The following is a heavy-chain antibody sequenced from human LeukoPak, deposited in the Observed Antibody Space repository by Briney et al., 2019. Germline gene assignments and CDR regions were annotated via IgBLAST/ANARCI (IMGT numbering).Heavy chain of an antibody. J-gene: IGHJ4*02. CDR1: EYSFTSYW. CDR3: ARIATGGTPWADY. D-gene: IGHD7-27*01. Sequence: GESLKISCKGSEYSFTSYWISWVRQMPGKGLEWMGSIDPSDSYTTYSPSFQGHVTISADKSISAAYLQWSSLKASDTAMYYCARIATGGTPWADYWGQGTLVTVSS. CDR2: IDPSDSYT. V-gene: IGHV5-10-1*01.